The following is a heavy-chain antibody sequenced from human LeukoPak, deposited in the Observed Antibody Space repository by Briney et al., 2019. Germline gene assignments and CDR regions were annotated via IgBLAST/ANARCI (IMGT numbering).Heavy chain of an antibody. CDR3: AKFGSGWQNDAFDI. CDR2: ISWNSGSI. V-gene: IGHV3-9*01. D-gene: IGHD6-19*01. CDR1: GFTFDDYA. Sequence: GGSLRLSCAASGFTFDDYAMHWVRQAPGKGLEWVSGISWNSGSIGYADSVKGRFTISRDNAKNSLYLQMNSLRPDDTALYYCAKFGSGWQNDAFDIWGQGTMVTVSS. J-gene: IGHJ3*02.